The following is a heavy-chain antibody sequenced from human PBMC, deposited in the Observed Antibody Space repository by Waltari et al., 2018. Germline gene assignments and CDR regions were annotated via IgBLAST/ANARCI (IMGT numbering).Heavy chain of an antibody. D-gene: IGHD6-13*01. J-gene: IGHJ4*02. V-gene: IGHV3-23*03. CDR3: AKVGAAGSNY. Sequence: EVQLLESGGGLVQPGWSLRLSCAASGFTFSSYAMSWVRQAPGKGLEWVSVIYSGGSTYYADSVKGRFTISRDNSKNTLYLQMNSLRAEDTAVYYCAKVGAAGSNYWGQGTLVTVSS. CDR2: IYSGGST. CDR1: GFTFSSYA.